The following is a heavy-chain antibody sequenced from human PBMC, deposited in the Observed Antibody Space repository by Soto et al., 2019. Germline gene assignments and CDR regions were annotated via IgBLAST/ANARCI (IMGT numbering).Heavy chain of an antibody. CDR1: GFTFSSYA. V-gene: IGHV3-23*01. CDR2: ISGSGGST. J-gene: IGHJ4*02. Sequence: GGSLRLSCAASGFTFSSYAMSWVRQAPGKGLEWVSAISGSGGSTYYADSGKGRFTISRDNSKNTLYLQMNSLRAEDTAVYYCAKDHRSWYVIGFDYWGQGTMVTVSS. CDR3: AKDHRSWYVIGFDY. D-gene: IGHD6-13*01.